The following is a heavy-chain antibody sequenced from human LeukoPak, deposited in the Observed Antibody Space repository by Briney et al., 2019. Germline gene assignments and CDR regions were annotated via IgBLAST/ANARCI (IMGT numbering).Heavy chain of an antibody. CDR2: IYTSGST. Sequence: PSETLSLTCTVSGGSISSYYWSWIRQPAGKGLEWIGRIYTSGSTNYNPSLKSRVTMSVDTSKNQFSLKLSSVTAADTAVYYCARELALSGQQLDDENWFDPWGQGTLVTVSS. CDR1: GGSISSYY. CDR3: ARELALSGQQLDDENWFDP. J-gene: IGHJ5*02. D-gene: IGHD6-13*01. V-gene: IGHV4-4*07.